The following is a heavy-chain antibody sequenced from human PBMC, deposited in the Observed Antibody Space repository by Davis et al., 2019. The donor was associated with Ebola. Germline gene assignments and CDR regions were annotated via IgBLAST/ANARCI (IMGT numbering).Heavy chain of an antibody. CDR3: AKDIRGDYGGYFDY. V-gene: IGHV3-9*01. D-gene: IGHD4-17*01. CDR2: ISWNSGSI. J-gene: IGHJ4*02. CDR1: GFTFDDYA. Sequence: GGSLRLSCAASGFTFDDYAMHWVRHAPGKGLEWVSGISWNSGSIGYADSVKGRFTISRDNAKNSLYLQMNSLRAEDTALYYCAKDIRGDYGGYFDYWGQGTLVTVSS.